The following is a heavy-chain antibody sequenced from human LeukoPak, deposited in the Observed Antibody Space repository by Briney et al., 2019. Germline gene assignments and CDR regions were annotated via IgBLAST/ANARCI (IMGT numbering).Heavy chain of an antibody. Sequence: ASVKVSCKASGYTFTSYGISWVRQAPGQGLEWMGWITAYNGNTNYAQKLQGRVTMTTDTSTSTAYMELRSLRSDDTAVYYCARDQVHYYDSSGYPHYWGQGTLVTVSS. V-gene: IGHV1-18*01. J-gene: IGHJ4*02. CDR3: ARDQVHYYDSSGYPHY. CDR1: GYTFTSYG. D-gene: IGHD3-22*01. CDR2: ITAYNGNT.